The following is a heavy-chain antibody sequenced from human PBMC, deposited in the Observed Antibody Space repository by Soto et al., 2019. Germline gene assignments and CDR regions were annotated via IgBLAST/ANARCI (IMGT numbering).Heavy chain of an antibody. J-gene: IGHJ6*02. D-gene: IGHD3-22*01. V-gene: IGHV1-69*12. Sequence: QVQPVQSGAEVKKPGSSVKVSCTASGSSLSNFGISWVQQAPGQGLEWMGANIPVFGTPNYAQKFQDRVTIDADESTTTVYMEVRSLTSEDTAVYYCARGDATKIVVTTYYAMDVWGQGTTVTVSS. CDR3: ARGDATKIVVTTYYAMDV. CDR2: NIPVFGTP. CDR1: GSSLSNFG.